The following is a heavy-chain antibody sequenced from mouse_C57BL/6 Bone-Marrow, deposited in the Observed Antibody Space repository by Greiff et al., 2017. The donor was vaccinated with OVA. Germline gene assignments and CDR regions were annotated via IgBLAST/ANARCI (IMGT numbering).Heavy chain of an antibody. Sequence: EVKVVESGGGLVQPGGSLKLSCAASGFTFSDYYMYWVRQTPEKRLEWVAYISNGGGSTYYPDTVKGRFTISRDNAKNTLYLQMSRLKSEDTAMYYCARSWYFDYWGQGTTLTVSS. V-gene: IGHV5-12*01. CDR1: GFTFSDYY. J-gene: IGHJ2*01. CDR3: ARSWYFDY. CDR2: ISNGGGST.